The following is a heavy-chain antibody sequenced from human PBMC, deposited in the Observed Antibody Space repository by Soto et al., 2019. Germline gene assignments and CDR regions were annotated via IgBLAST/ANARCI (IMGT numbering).Heavy chain of an antibody. D-gene: IGHD1-1*01. Sequence: QGQLLQSGAELKRPGSSVKVSCKASGETFSTFAITWVRQAPGHGPEWMGGIIPLLGTAHYARRFEDRVTMAADESTSTAYMELRSLTSEDTAIYYCARGSPCSTTTCSLNEVWFDPWGQGTLVTVST. J-gene: IGHJ5*02. CDR2: IIPLLGTA. CDR1: GETFSTFA. CDR3: ARGSPCSTTTCSLNEVWFDP. V-gene: IGHV1-69*01.